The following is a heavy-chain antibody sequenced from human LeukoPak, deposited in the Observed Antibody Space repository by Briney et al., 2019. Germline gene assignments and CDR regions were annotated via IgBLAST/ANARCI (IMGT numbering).Heavy chain of an antibody. CDR1: GFTFRNSW. CDR3: ARSLIGSDDY. J-gene: IGHJ4*02. CDR2: VNPDGSAT. Sequence: PGGSLRLSCAASGFTFRNSWTHWVRKGPGKGLVWVSHVNPDGSATTYADSVKGRFTISRDNPKNTLYLQMNSLRAEDTAVYYCARSLIGSDDYWGQGSLVTVSS. V-gene: IGHV3-74*01. D-gene: IGHD1-20*01.